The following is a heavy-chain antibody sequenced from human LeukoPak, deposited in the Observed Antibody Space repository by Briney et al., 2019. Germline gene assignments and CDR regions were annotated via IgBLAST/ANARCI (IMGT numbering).Heavy chain of an antibody. D-gene: IGHD1-26*01. J-gene: IGHJ4*02. CDR2: IRSKDYGGTT. V-gene: IGHV3-49*03. CDR1: GFTCGYYA. CDR3: TRVQISGSYYFDY. Sequence: GLSLRLSCTASGFTCGYYAMSWLRQAPGKGLERLGFIRSKDYGGTTEYAASMKGRFTISRDDSKSIGYRQMNSLKTEDTAVYYCTRVQISGSYYFDYWGQETLVTVSS.